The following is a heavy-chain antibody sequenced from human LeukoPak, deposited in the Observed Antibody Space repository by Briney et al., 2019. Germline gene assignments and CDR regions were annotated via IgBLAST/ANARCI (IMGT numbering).Heavy chain of an antibody. CDR2: ISYSGST. Sequence: SETLSLTCTVSGGSISSAYWSWIRQPPGKGLEWIGYISYSGSTNYNPSLKSRVTISVDTSKNQFSLKLSSVTAADTAVYYCARAEGDTGYFDYWGQGTLVTVSS. CDR1: GGSISSAY. CDR3: ARAEGDTGYFDY. J-gene: IGHJ4*02. D-gene: IGHD3-16*01. V-gene: IGHV4-59*01.